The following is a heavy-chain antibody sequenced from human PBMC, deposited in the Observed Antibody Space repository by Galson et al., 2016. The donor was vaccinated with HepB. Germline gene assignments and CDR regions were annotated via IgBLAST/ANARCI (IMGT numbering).Heavy chain of an antibody. CDR1: GYSFTTYW. V-gene: IGHV5-51*01. CDR3: ARLGYCSSTSCYGVDY. J-gene: IGHJ4*02. CDR2: IYPGDSDT. D-gene: IGHD2-2*01. Sequence: QSGAEVKKPGESLKISCKSSGYSFTTYWIAWARQMPGKGLEWMGNIYPGDSDTRYSSSFQGLVTISADKSIRTAYLQWSSLKASDTAMYYCARLGYCSSTSCYGVDYWGQGTLVTVSS.